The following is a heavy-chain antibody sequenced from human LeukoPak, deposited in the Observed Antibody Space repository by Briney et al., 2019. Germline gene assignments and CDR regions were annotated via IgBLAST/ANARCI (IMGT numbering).Heavy chain of an antibody. V-gene: IGHV3-66*01. CDR1: GFTFSSYG. CDR3: ARMLQSIAWGGGMDV. Sequence: GGSLRLSCAASGFTFSSYGMHWVRQAPGKGLEWVSVIYSGGSTYYADSVKGRFTISRDNSKNTLYLQMNSLRAEDTAVYYCARMLQSIAWGGGMDVWGQGTTVTVSS. D-gene: IGHD5-24*01. CDR2: IYSGGST. J-gene: IGHJ6*02.